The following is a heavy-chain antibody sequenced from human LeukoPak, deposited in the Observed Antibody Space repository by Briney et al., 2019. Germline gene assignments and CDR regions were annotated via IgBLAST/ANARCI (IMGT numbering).Heavy chain of an antibody. V-gene: IGHV3-11*01. CDR1: GFIFSDYY. CDR3: ARVLIRCSGGSCYPNYFDY. CDR2: ISTSGSTI. D-gene: IGHD2-15*01. J-gene: IGHJ4*02. Sequence: GGSLRLSCAASGFIFSDYYMSWIRQAPGRGLQWVSYISTSGSTIYYADSVKGRFTISRDNAKNSLYLQMNSLRAEDTAVYYCARVLIRCSGGSCYPNYFDYWGQGTLVTVSS.